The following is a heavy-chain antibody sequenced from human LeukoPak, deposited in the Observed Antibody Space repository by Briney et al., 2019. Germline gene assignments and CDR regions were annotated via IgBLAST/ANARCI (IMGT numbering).Heavy chain of an antibody. J-gene: IGHJ4*02. V-gene: IGHV3-7*01. CDR1: GFTLSSYW. Sequence: GGSLRLSCAASGFTLSSYWMSWVRQAPGKGLEWVANIKQDGSEKYYVDSVKGRFTISRDNAKNSLYLQMISLRAKDTAVYYCARVGGRYSPLGYWGQGTLVTVSS. D-gene: IGHD3-16*02. CDR3: ARVGGRYSPLGY. CDR2: IKQDGSEK.